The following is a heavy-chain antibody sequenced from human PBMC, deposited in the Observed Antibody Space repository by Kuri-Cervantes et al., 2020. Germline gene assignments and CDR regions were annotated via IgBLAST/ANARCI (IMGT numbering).Heavy chain of an antibody. CDR2: ISAYNGNT. CDR1: GYTFTSYG. Sequence: ASVKVSCKASGYTFTSYGISWVRQAPGQGLEWMGWISAYNGNTNYAQKLQGRVTMTTDTSTSTAYMEPRSLRSDDTAVYYCARRRPSSSWYSGRGVGGWFDPWGQGTLVTVSS. D-gene: IGHD6-13*01. V-gene: IGHV1-18*01. J-gene: IGHJ5*02. CDR3: ARRRPSSSWYSGRGVGGWFDP.